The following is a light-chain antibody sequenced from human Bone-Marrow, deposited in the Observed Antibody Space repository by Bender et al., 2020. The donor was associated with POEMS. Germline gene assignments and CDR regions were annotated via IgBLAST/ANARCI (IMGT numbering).Light chain of an antibody. CDR3: NSYAGRNTWV. CDR2: DDD. J-gene: IGLJ3*02. V-gene: IGLV3-21*03. CDR1: KIGIES. Sequence: SYVLTQPPSVSVAPGKTATITCGGNKIGIESVHWYQQRPGQAPVLVVYDDDDRPSGVPDRFSGSKSGTSASLAITGLQAEDETNYYCNSYAGRNTWVFGGGTKLTVL.